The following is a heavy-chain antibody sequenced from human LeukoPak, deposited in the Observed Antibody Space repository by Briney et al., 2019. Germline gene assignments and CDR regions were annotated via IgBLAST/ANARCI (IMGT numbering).Heavy chain of an antibody. CDR1: GYTFTSYG. CDR3: ARGSPTMVRGVHDY. D-gene: IGHD3-10*01. J-gene: IGHJ4*02. Sequence: GASVKVSCKASGYTFTSYGISWVRQAPGQGLEWMGGISGYNGNTNYAQKLQGRVTMTTDTSTSTAYMELRSLRSDDTAVYYCARGSPTMVRGVHDYWGQGTLVTVSS. CDR2: ISGYNGNT. V-gene: IGHV1-18*01.